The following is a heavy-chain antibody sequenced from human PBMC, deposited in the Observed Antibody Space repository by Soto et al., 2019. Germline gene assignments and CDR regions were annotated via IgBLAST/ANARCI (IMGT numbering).Heavy chain of an antibody. CDR3: ARDGRTHSNWFDP. CDR1: GGSISSGGYY. V-gene: IGHV4-31*03. Sequence: SETLSLTCTVSGGSISSGGYYWSWIRQHPGKGLEWIGYIYYSGSTYYNPSLKSRVTISVDTSKNQFSLKLSSVTAADTAVYYCARDGRTHSNWFDPWGQGTLVTVSS. CDR2: IYYSGST. D-gene: IGHD1-26*01. J-gene: IGHJ5*02.